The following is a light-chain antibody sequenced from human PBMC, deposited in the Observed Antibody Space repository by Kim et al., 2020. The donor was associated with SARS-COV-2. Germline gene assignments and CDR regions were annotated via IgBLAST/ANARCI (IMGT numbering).Light chain of an antibody. Sequence: RATINCKSSQSVLHSSNNKNYLAWYQQKPGQPPKLLIYWASTRESGVPDRFSGSGSGTDFTLTSSSLQAEDVAVYYCQQYYSTPTFGGGTKVDIK. CDR2: WAS. CDR1: QSVLHSSNNKNY. CDR3: QQYYSTPT. J-gene: IGKJ4*01. V-gene: IGKV4-1*01.